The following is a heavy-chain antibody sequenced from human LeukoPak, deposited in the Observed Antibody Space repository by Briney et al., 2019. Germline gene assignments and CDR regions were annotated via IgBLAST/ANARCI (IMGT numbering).Heavy chain of an antibody. J-gene: IGHJ3*02. V-gene: IGHV4-4*07. CDR3: ARAFPARDSSGHYNVDAIDI. CDR2: IYSSGST. Sequence: PSETLSLTCTVSGGSLSSYYWSWVRQPAGKGLECIGRIYSSGSTNYNPSLKRRVTISVDPSKNQLSLKLSSVTAADTAVYYCARAFPARDSSGHYNVDAIDIWGQGTMVTISS. CDR1: GGSLSSYY. D-gene: IGHD3-22*01.